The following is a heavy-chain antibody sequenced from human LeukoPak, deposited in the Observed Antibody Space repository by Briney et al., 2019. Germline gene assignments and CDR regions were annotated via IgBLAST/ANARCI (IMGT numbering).Heavy chain of an antibody. Sequence: SETLSLTCGVSGYAISSGYYWGWIRQPPGEGLEWIGHIHHSGNTYYNSSLKSRVTRSVVTSKHQFSLQLRSVTAADTAVYYCAREIWGSYLWGQGTLVIVSS. CDR1: GYAISSGYY. D-gene: IGHD3-16*01. V-gene: IGHV4-38-2*01. CDR2: IHHSGNT. J-gene: IGHJ4*02. CDR3: AREIWGSYL.